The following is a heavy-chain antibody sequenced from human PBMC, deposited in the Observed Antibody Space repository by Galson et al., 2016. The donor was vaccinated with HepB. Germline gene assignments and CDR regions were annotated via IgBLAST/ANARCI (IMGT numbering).Heavy chain of an antibody. D-gene: IGHD3-10*01. CDR1: GFSFSDYW. CDR3: ARGRSHAF. Sequence: SLRLSCAASGFSFSDYWMGWVRQAPEKGLEWVANIREDGGETHYVDSVKGRFSISRDNAKNSLYLQMNSLRAEDSALYYCARGRSHAFWGQGILVSVSP. J-gene: IGHJ4*02. CDR2: IREDGGET. V-gene: IGHV3-7*03.